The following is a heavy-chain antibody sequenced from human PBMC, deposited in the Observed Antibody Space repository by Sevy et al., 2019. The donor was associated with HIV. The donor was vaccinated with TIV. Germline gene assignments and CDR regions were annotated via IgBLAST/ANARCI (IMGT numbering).Heavy chain of an antibody. CDR2: IDPSAGKA. J-gene: IGHJ4*02. CDR1: GDTFTNDY. CDR3: VRADPAQHFDS. Sequence: ASVKVSCKPSGDTFTNDYMHWVRQAPGQGLEWMGIIDPSAGKASYAEKFQGRVTMAWDTSTSTLYMDLSSLGSEDTAVYYCVRADPAQHFDSWGQGTLVTVSS. V-gene: IGHV1-46*01.